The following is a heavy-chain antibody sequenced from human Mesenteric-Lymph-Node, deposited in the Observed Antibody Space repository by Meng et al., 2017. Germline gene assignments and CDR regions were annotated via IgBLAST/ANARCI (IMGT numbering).Heavy chain of an antibody. CDR3: ARGGDYYYGMDV. CDR1: GGTFSSYA. CDR2: IIPIFGTA. V-gene: IGHV1-69*13. J-gene: IGHJ6*02. D-gene: IGHD3-16*01. Sequence: SVKVSCKASGGTFSSYAISWVRQAPGQGLEWMGGIIPIFGTANYAQKFQGRVTITADESTSTAYMELSSLRSEDTAVYYCARGGDYYYGMDVWGQGTTVTVSS.